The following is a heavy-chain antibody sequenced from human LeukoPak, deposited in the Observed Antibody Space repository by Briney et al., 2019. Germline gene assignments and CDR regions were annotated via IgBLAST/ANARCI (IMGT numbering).Heavy chain of an antibody. Sequence: SETLSLTCTVSGGSISSYYWSWIRQPPGKGLEWIGYIYYSGSTNYNPSLKSRVTISVDTSKNQFSLKLSSVTAADTAVYYCARVGYDILTGYVFDYWGQRTLVTVSS. CDR3: ARVGYDILTGYVFDY. D-gene: IGHD3-9*01. CDR2: IYYSGST. CDR1: GGSISSYY. J-gene: IGHJ4*02. V-gene: IGHV4-59*01.